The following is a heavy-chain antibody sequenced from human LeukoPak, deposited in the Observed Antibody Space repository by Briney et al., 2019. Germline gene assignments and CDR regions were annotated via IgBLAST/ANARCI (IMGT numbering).Heavy chain of an antibody. CDR1: GFTFSSYG. CDR2: ISSSSSYI. Sequence: GGSLRLSCAASGFTFSSYGMSWVRQAPGKGLEWVSSISSSSSYIYYADSVRGRFTISRDNARNSLHLQMNSLRAEDTAVYYCARRGWFGELFPANYWGQGTLVTVSS. J-gene: IGHJ4*02. D-gene: IGHD3-10*01. CDR3: ARRGWFGELFPANY. V-gene: IGHV3-21*01.